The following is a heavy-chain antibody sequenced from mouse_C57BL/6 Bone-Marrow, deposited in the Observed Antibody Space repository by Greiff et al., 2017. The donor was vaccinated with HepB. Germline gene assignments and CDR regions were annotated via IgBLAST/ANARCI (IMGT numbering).Heavy chain of an antibody. CDR3: ARRVFAY. CDR1: GYTFTSYG. Sequence: QVQLKESGAELARPGASVKLFCKASGYTFTSYGISWVKQRTGHGPEWIGEIYPRSGNTYYNEKFKGKATLTADKSSSTAYMELRSLTSEDSAVYFCARRVFAYWGQGTLVTVSA. J-gene: IGHJ3*01. V-gene: IGHV1-81*01. CDR2: IYPRSGNT.